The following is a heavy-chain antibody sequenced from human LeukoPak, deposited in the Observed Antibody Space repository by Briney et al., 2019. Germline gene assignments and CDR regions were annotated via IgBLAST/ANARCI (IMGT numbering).Heavy chain of an antibody. V-gene: IGHV3-30*02. Sequence: GGSLTLSCAASGFTFSSYGMHWVRQAPPKGLEWVAFIRYDGSNKYYAHSVKSRFTISRDNSKNTLSLQMNSLRAEDTAVYYCAKDPKTLGYCSGGSCYSFNYWGQGTLVTVSS. CDR1: GFTFSSYG. CDR3: AKDPKTLGYCSGGSCYSFNY. J-gene: IGHJ4*02. CDR2: IRYDGSNK. D-gene: IGHD2-15*01.